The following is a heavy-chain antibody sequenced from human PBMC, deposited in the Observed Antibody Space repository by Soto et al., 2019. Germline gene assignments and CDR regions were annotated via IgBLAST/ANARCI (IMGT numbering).Heavy chain of an antibody. V-gene: IGHV1-69*13. D-gene: IGHD2-2*02. Sequence: SVKVSCKASGGTFSSYAISWVRQAPGQGLEWMGGIIPIFGTANYAQKFQGRVTITADESTSTAYMELSSLRSEDTAVYYCARRGSKTVNCSSTSCCTNYYYYYGMDVWGQGTTVTVSS. CDR3: ARRGSKTVNCSSTSCCTNYYYYYGMDV. CDR2: IIPIFGTA. J-gene: IGHJ6*02. CDR1: GGTFSSYA.